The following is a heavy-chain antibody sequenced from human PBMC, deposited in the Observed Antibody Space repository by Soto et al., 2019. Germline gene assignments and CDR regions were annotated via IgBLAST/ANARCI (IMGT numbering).Heavy chain of an antibody. D-gene: IGHD3-22*01. CDR3: ARYYYDSSGYYPATAFDY. J-gene: IGHJ4*02. V-gene: IGHV1-18*01. CDR1: GYTFTSYG. CDR2: ISAYNGNT. Sequence: QVQLVQSGAEVKKPGASVKVSCKASGYTFTSYGISWVRQAPGQGLEWMGWISAYNGNTNYAQKLQGRVTMTTDTSTSRAYMELRSLRSDDTAVYYCARYYYDSSGYYPATAFDYWGQGTLVTVSS.